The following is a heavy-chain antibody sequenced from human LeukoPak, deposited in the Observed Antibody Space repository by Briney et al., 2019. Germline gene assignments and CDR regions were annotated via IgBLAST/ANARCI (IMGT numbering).Heavy chain of an antibody. CDR1: GGSISSGSYY. CDR3: AANSADYNTLGSSYKV. D-gene: IGHD3-10*01. V-gene: IGHV4-61*02. J-gene: IGHJ4*02. CDR2: IYTSGST. Sequence: SETLSLTCTVSGGSISSGSYYWSWIRQPAGKGLEWIGRIYTSGSTNYNPSLKSRVTISVDTSKNQFSLKLNSVTAADTAVFYCAANSADYNTLGSSYKVWGQGTLVTVSS.